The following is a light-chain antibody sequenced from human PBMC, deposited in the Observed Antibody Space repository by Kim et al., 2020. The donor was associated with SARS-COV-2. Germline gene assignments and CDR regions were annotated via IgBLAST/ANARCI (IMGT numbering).Light chain of an antibody. J-gene: IGLJ3*02. CDR1: KLGNKY. CDR2: EDT. V-gene: IGLV3-1*01. CDR3: QAWDTSTGV. Sequence: SVSQGQTASIPCSGDKLGNKYGCWYQQKPGQSPVLVIYEDTKRPSGIPERFSGSRSGNTATLTISGTQAMDEADYYCQAWDTSTGVFGGGTQLTVL.